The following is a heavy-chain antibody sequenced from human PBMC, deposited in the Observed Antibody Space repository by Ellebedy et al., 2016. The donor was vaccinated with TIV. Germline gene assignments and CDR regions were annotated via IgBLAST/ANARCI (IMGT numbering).Heavy chain of an antibody. CDR1: GDSISSSTTHY. CDR2: INHSGST. J-gene: IGHJ2*01. V-gene: IGHV4-39*07. D-gene: IGHD5-24*01. Sequence: SETLSLXXTVSGDSISSSTTHYWGWIRQPPGKGLECIGEINHSGSTNYNPSLKSRVTISVDTSKNQFSLKLSSVTAADTAMYYCARREMASSWWYFDLWGRGTLVTVSS. CDR3: ARREMASSWWYFDL.